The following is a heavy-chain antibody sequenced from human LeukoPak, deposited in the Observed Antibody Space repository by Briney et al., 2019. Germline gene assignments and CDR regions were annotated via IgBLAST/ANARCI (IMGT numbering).Heavy chain of an antibody. Sequence: GGSLRLSCTASGFTLGDYAMSWVRQAPGKGLEWVGFIRSKAYGGTTEYAASVKGRFTISRDDSKSIAYLQLNSLKTEDTAVYYCTRVRSSWYYFDYWGQGTLVTVSS. J-gene: IGHJ4*02. V-gene: IGHV3-49*04. CDR1: GFTLGDYA. CDR3: TRVRSSWYYFDY. D-gene: IGHD6-13*01. CDR2: IRSKAYGGTT.